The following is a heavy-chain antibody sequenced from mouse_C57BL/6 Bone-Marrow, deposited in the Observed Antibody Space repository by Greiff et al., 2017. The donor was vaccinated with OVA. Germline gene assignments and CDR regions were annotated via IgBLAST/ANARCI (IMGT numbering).Heavy chain of an antibody. V-gene: IGHV1-61*01. D-gene: IGHD2-3*01. J-gene: IGHJ4*01. Sequence: VQLQQPGAELVRPGSSVKLSCKASGYTFTSYWMDWVKQRPGQGLEWIGNIYPSDSETHYNQKFKDKATLTVDKSSSTAYMQLSRLTSEDSAVYYCARGDGYPYAMDYWGQGTSVTVSS. CDR1: GYTFTSYW. CDR2: IYPSDSET. CDR3: ARGDGYPYAMDY.